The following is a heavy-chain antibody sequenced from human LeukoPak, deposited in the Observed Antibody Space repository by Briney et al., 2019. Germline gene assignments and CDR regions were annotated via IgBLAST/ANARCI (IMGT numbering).Heavy chain of an antibody. D-gene: IGHD2-15*01. CDR2: IFHTGRA. CDR3: ARDQTVRSLYFDS. CDR1: GGSITSGHW. Sequence: SGTLSLTCDVFGGSITSGHWWTWVRPAPGRGLEWIGEIFHTGRADYNPSLKSRVTISVDKSKNQFSLKLAFVTAADTAVYYCARDQTVRSLYFDSWGQGTLVTVSS. J-gene: IGHJ4*02. V-gene: IGHV4-4*02.